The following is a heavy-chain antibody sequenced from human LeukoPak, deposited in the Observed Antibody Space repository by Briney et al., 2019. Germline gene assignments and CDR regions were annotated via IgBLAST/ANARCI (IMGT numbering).Heavy chain of an antibody. CDR2: INEEGRVK. V-gene: IGHV3-7*05. CDR3: ARASDPWLQLT. D-gene: IGHD5-24*01. J-gene: IGHJ5*02. Sequence: PGGSLRLSCVGSGFTFSDHRMTWVRQAPAKGLECVGNINEEGRVKRYADSVRGRFTVSRDNAQTSLYLEMSRLRVDDTAVYYCARASDPWLQLTWGQGTLVTVSS. CDR1: GFTFSDHR.